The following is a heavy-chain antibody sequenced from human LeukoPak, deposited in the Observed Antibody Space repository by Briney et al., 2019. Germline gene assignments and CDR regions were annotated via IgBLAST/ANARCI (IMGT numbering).Heavy chain of an antibody. CDR3: ARGLGYSSGWYYAFDI. CDR1: GFSFSNYW. V-gene: IGHV3-74*01. J-gene: IGHJ3*02. D-gene: IGHD6-19*01. Sequence: GGSLRLSCAASGFSFSNYWMHWVRQVPGKGLVWVSRTNTDGRSTTYADSVKGRFTISRDNAKNTLYLQMNSLRAEDTALYYCARGLGYSSGWYYAFDIWGQGTMVTVSS. CDR2: TNTDGRST.